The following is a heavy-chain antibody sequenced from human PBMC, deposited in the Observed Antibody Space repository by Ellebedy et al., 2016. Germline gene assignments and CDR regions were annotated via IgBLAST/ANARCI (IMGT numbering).Heavy chain of an antibody. CDR1: GFTFSTYA. V-gene: IGHV3-23*01. CDR2: ISGSGAYI. D-gene: IGHD2-2*01. J-gene: IGHJ4*02. Sequence: GESLKISXAASGFTFSTYAMHWVRQAPGKGLDWVSGISGSGAYIYYADSVKGRFTISRDNSKNTLYLQMDSLRAEDTAIYYCAKNVPRCSGAPCYVRRGMFDFWGQGNLVTVSS. CDR3: AKNVPRCSGAPCYVRRGMFDF.